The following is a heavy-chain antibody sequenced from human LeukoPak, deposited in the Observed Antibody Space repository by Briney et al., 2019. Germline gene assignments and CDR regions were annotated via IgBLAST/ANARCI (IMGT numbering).Heavy chain of an antibody. D-gene: IGHD2-2*02. CDR1: GFTFSTYW. J-gene: IGHJ4*02. V-gene: IGHV3-7*03. CDR2: IKRDGSEK. Sequence: PGGSLRLSCAASGFTFSTYWMSWVRQAPGKGLESVANIKRDGSEKYYVDSVKGRFTIFRDGAKSSLYLQMNSLRAEDTAVYFCARVYTGNRWHFDYWGQGTLVTVSS. CDR3: ARVYTGNRWHFDY.